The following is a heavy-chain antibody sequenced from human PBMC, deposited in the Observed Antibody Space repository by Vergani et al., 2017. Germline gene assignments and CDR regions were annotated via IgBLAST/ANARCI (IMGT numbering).Heavy chain of an antibody. V-gene: IGHV3-23*01. CDR3: ANSGYYGGD. D-gene: IGHD3-22*01. CDR2: ISGSGGRT. J-gene: IGHJ4*02. Sequence: EVQLLESGGGLVQPGGSLRLSCAASGFTFSSYAMRWVRQAPGQGLEWVSAISGSGGRTYYADSVKGRFTISRDNSKNTLYLQMNSLRAEDTAVYYCANSGYYGGDWGQGTLVTVSS. CDR1: GFTFSSYA.